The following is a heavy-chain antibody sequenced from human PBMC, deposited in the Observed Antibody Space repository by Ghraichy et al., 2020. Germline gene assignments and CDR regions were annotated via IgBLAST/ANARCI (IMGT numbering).Heavy chain of an antibody. Sequence: GGSLRLSCAASGFTFSSYAMSWVRQAPGKGLEWVSAISGSGGSTYYADSVKCRFTISRDNSKNTLYLQMNSLRAEDTAVYYCAKIRSPITYYYYGMDVWGQGTTVTVSS. CDR1: GFTFSSYA. D-gene: IGHD3-10*01. CDR2: ISGSGGST. V-gene: IGHV3-23*01. CDR3: AKIRSPITYYYYGMDV. J-gene: IGHJ6*02.